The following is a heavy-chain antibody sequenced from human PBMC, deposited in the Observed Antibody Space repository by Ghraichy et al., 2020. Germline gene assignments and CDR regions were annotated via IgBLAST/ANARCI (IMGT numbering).Heavy chain of an antibody. CDR1: GGSISSGGFS. CDR3: VKSGASGSYKWFDP. Sequence: SETLYLTCVVSGGSISSGGFSWNWIRQPPGKGLEWIGYIYYSGNTYYNPSLKSRVTISVDRSKNQFSLKLRSPTAADTAVYYCVKSGASGSYKWFDPWGQGTLVTVAS. CDR2: IYYSGNT. D-gene: IGHD3-10*01. J-gene: IGHJ5*02. V-gene: IGHV4-30-2*01.